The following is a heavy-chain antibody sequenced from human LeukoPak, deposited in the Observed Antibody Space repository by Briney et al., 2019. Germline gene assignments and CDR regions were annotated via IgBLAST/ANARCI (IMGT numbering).Heavy chain of an antibody. Sequence: GGSLRLSCTASGFTFGDYAMSWVRQAPGKGLEWVGFIRSKAYGGTTEYAASVKGRFTISRDDSKSIAYLQMNSLKTEDTAVYYCTRDLMATNLFDYWGQGTLVTVSS. V-gene: IGHV3-49*04. CDR2: IRSKAYGGTT. J-gene: IGHJ4*02. CDR3: TRDLMATNLFDY. CDR1: GFTFGDYA. D-gene: IGHD5-24*01.